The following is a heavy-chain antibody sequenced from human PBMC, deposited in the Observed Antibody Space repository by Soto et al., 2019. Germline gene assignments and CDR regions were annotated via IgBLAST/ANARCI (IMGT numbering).Heavy chain of an antibody. CDR1: GFTFSSYW. J-gene: IGHJ4*02. CDR2: INPDGSDT. CDR3: ARPTVTLHY. V-gene: IGHV3-74*01. Sequence: EVQLVESGGGLVQPGGSLRLSCAASGFTFSSYWMHWVRQAPGKGLVWVARINPDGSDTIYADSVKGRFTISRDNAKNTLYLPMSSLRADDTAVYYCARPTVTLHYWGQGTLVAVSS. D-gene: IGHD4-17*01.